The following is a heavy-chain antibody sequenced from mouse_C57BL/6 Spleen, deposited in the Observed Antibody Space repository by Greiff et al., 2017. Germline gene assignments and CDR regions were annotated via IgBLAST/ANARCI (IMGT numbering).Heavy chain of an antibody. J-gene: IGHJ3*01. V-gene: IGHV1-52*01. CDR3: ARVYDGAWFAY. CDR2: IDPSDSET. CDR1: GYTFTSYW. D-gene: IGHD2-12*01. Sequence: QVQLQQPGAELVRPGSSVKLSCKASGYTFTSYWMHWVKQRPIQGLEWIGNIDPSDSETHYNQKFKDKATLTVDKSSSTAYMQLSSLTSEDSAVYYCARVYDGAWFAYWGQGTLVTVSA.